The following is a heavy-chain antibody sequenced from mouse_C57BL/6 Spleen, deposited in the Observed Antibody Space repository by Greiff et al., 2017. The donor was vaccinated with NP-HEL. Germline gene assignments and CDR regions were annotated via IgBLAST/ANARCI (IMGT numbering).Heavy chain of an antibody. CDR3: ARSDDYDDAWFAY. J-gene: IGHJ3*01. CDR1: GYTFTSYW. V-gene: IGHV1-69*01. D-gene: IGHD2-4*01. CDR2: IDPSDSYT. Sequence: QVQLQQPGAELVMPGASVKLSCKASGYTFTSYWMHWVKQRPGQGLEWIGEIDPSDSYTNYNQKFKGKSTLTVDKSSSTAYMQLSSLTSEDSAVYYCARSDDYDDAWFAYWGQGTLVTVSA.